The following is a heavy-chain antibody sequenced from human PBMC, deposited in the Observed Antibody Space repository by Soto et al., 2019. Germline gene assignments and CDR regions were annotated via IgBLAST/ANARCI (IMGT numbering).Heavy chain of an antibody. CDR1: GFSFKNYA. V-gene: IGHV3-30*18. CDR3: AKDSKVGPATYYFDY. Sequence: QVQLVESGGGVVQPGRSLRLSCAASGFSFKNYAIHWVRQAPGKGLEGVAVIANDGRDKRYADTVKGRFTVSRDNSKNTVNLQMNSLGAEDTAVYYCAKDSKVGPATYYFDYWGQGTLVTVSS. D-gene: IGHD2-15*01. J-gene: IGHJ4*02. CDR2: IANDGRDK.